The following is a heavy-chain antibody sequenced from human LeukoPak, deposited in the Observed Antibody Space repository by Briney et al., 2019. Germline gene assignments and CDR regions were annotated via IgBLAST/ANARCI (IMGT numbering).Heavy chain of an antibody. J-gene: IGHJ4*02. CDR1: GFTFSSYA. Sequence: QPGRSLRLSCAASGFTFSSYAMHWVRQAPGKGLEWVAVISYDGSNKYYADSVKGRFTISRDNSKNTLYLQMNSLRAEDTAVYYCAREVYGGQPRAFDYWGQGTLVTVSS. V-gene: IGHV3-30*04. D-gene: IGHD4-23*01. CDR2: ISYDGSNK. CDR3: AREVYGGQPRAFDY.